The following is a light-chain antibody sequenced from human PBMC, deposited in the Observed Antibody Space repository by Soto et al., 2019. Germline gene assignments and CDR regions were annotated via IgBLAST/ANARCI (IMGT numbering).Light chain of an antibody. Sequence: EIVLTQSPATLSLSPGERATLSCRASQSVSSYLAWYQQKPGQAPRLLIYDASNRATGIPARFSGSGSGTDFTLTISSLGPEDLAVYYCQQRSNWPHTFGQGTRLEIK. CDR1: QSVSSY. CDR3: QQRSNWPHT. CDR2: DAS. J-gene: IGKJ5*01. V-gene: IGKV3-11*01.